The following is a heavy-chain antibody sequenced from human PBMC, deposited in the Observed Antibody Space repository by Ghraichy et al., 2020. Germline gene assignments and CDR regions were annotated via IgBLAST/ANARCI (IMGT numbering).Heavy chain of an antibody. D-gene: IGHD2-2*01. Sequence: SETLSLTCTVSGGSISSYYWSWIRQPAGKGLEWIGRIYTSGSTNYNPSLKSRVTMSVDTSKNQFSLKLSSVTAADTAVYYCARGDAMGYCSSTSCYSGMDVWGQGTTVTVSS. CDR2: IYTSGST. J-gene: IGHJ6*02. V-gene: IGHV4-4*07. CDR3: ARGDAMGYCSSTSCYSGMDV. CDR1: GGSISSYY.